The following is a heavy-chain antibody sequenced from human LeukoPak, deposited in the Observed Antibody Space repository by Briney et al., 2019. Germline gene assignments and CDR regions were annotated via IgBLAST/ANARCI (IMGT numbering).Heavy chain of an antibody. Sequence: SETLSLTCTVSGGSISSGDYYWSWIRQPPEKGLEWIGYIYYSGSTYYNPSLKSRVTISVDTSKNQFSLKLSSVTAADTAVYYCARVTLSGDWFDPWGQGTLVTVSS. CDR2: IYYSGST. CDR1: GGSISSGDYY. CDR3: ARVTLSGDWFDP. D-gene: IGHD3-10*02. V-gene: IGHV4-30-4*01. J-gene: IGHJ5*02.